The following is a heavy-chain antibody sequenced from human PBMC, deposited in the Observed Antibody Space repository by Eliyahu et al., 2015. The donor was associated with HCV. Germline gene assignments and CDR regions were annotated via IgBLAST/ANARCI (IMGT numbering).Heavy chain of an antibody. CDR3: TTGRKVEGQWLVFDY. Sequence: EVQLVESGGGLVKPGGSLRLSCAASGFTXXNAWMSWVRQAPGKGLEWVGRIKSKIDGGTTDYAAPVKGRFTISRDDSKNTLYLQMNSLKTEDTAVYYCTTGRKVEGQWLVFDYWGQGTLVTVSS. D-gene: IGHD6-19*01. CDR2: IKSKIDGGTT. CDR1: GFTXXNAW. J-gene: IGHJ4*02. V-gene: IGHV3-15*01.